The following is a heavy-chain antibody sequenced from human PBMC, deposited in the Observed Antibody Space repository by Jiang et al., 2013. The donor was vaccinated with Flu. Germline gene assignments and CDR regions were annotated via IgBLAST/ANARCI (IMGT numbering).Heavy chain of an antibody. J-gene: IGHJ4*02. Sequence: TISVDTSKNQFSLKLSSVTAADTAVYYCARGWDFGSYDYWGQGTLVTVSS. V-gene: IGHV4-39*07. D-gene: IGHD3-10*01. CDR3: ARGWDFGSYDY.